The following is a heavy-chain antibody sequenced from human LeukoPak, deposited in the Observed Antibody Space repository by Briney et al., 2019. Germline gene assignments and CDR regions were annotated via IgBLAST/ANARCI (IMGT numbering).Heavy chain of an antibody. D-gene: IGHD3-10*01. J-gene: IGHJ4*02. CDR1: GGSFSGYY. CDR2: INHSGST. V-gene: IGHV4-34*01. CDR3: ARVTMVRGAPDY. Sequence: SETLSLTCAVYGGSFSGYYWSWIRQPPGKGLEWIGEINHSGSTNYNPSLKSRVTISVDTSKNQFSLKLSSVTAADTAVYYCARVTMVRGAPDYWGQGTLVTVSS.